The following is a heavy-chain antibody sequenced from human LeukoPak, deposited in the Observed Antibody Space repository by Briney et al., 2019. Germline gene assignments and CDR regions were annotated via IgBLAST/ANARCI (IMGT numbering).Heavy chain of an antibody. CDR1: GFSLSSNY. J-gene: IGHJ1*01. Sequence: PGGSLRLSCVPSGFSLSSNYLSWVGQAPGKGMEWVSVIYRGSHPYYPHSEKGQFTISRYNSKNTLYLQMNSLRAEGTAVYYCASGYCSGGHCYSVYFQHWGQGTLVTVSS. CDR2: IYRGSHP. D-gene: IGHD2-15*01. V-gene: IGHV3-53*01. CDR3: ASGYCSGGHCYSVYFQH.